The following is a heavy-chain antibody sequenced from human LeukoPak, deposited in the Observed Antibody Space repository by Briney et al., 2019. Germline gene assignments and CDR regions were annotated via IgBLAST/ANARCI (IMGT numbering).Heavy chain of an antibody. V-gene: IGHV1-18*01. J-gene: IGHJ3*02. Sequence: ASVKVSCKASGGTFSSYAISWVRQAPGQGLEWMGWITTYNANTKYAQKLQGRVTMTTDTSTSTAYMELRSLSSDDTAVYYCAIDSDIAARPGAFDIWGQGTMVTVSS. CDR1: GGTFSSYA. CDR3: AIDSDIAARPGAFDI. D-gene: IGHD6-6*01. CDR2: ITTYNANT.